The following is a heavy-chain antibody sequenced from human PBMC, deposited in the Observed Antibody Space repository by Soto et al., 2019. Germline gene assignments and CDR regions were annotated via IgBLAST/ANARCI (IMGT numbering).Heavy chain of an antibody. CDR3: AKCPLRYFEWFSLDP. CDR2: IIPIFGTA. CDR1: GGTFSSYA. J-gene: IGHJ5*02. Sequence: QVQLVQSGAEVKKPGSSVKVSCKASGGTFSSYAISWVRQAPGQGLEWMGGIIPIFGTANYAQKFQGRVTITADESTSTAYMELSRRRSEDTAVYYCAKCPLRYFEWFSLDPWGQGTLVAVSS. D-gene: IGHD3-9*01. V-gene: IGHV1-69*01.